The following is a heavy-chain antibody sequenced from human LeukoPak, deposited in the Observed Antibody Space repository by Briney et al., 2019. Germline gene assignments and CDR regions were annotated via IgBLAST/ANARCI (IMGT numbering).Heavy chain of an antibody. CDR1: GGSISSYY. J-gene: IGHJ3*01. V-gene: IGHV4-59*08. CDR3: ARGLGGSYGAWYAFDF. CDR2: IYYSGST. Sequence: PSETLSLTCTVSGGSISSYYWSWIRQPPAKRLEWIGYIYYSGSTNYNPSLKSRVTISVDTSKNHFSLELSSVTAADTAVYYCARGLGGSYGAWYAFDFWGQGTMVTVSS. D-gene: IGHD5-18*01.